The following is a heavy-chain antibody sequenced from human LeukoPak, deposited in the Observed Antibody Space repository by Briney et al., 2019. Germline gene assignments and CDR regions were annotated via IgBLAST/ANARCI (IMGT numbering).Heavy chain of an antibody. D-gene: IGHD4-17*01. V-gene: IGHV3-21*01. CDR1: GFTFSSYS. CDR2: ISSSSSYI. J-gene: IGHJ6*03. CDR3: ARAHTADYYYYMDV. Sequence: GGSLRLSCAASGFTFSSYSMNWVRQAPGKGLEWVSSISSSSSYIYYADSVKGRFTISRDNAKNSLYLQMNSLRAEDTAVYYCARAHTADYYYYMDVWGKGTTVTVSS.